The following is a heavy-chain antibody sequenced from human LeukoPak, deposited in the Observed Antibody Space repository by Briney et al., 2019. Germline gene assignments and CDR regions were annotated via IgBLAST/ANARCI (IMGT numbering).Heavy chain of an antibody. CDR3: GKNRYSGSLSPFDI. D-gene: IGHD1-26*01. CDR1: GFTFNNYW. J-gene: IGHJ3*02. Sequence: PGGSLRLSCAASGFTFNNYWMHWVRQAPGKGLVWVSRIKSDGKITTYADSVKGRFTTSRDNAKNTFYLQMNSLRAEDTAVYYCGKNRYSGSLSPFDIWGQGTMVTVSS. V-gene: IGHV3-74*01. CDR2: IKSDGKIT.